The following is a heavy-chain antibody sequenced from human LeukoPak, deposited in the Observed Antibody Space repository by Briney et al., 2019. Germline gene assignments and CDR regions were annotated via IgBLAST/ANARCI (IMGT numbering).Heavy chain of an antibody. Sequence: PSETLSLTCTVSGGSISSSSYYWGWIRQPPGKGLEWIGSIYYSGSTYYNPSLKSRVTISVDTSKNQFSLKLSSVTAADTAVYYCARLRVAVIDYWGQGTLVTVSP. CDR1: GGSISSSSYY. CDR3: ARLRVAVIDY. V-gene: IGHV4-39*01. CDR2: IYYSGST. D-gene: IGHD6-19*01. J-gene: IGHJ4*02.